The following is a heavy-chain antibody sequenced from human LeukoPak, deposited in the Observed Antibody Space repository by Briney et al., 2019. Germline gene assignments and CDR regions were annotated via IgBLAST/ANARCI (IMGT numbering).Heavy chain of an antibody. CDR2: IFHSENT. CDR3: ERLWGYDGYAPYGMDV. Sequence: SETLSLTCTVSGYSIRSGHYWGWIRQPPGKGLEWIGNIFHSENTYYNPSLKSRVTISLDTSKNHFSLKVSSVTAADTAVYYCERLWGYDGYAPYGMDVWGQGTTVTVSS. CDR1: GYSIRSGHY. D-gene: IGHD5-12*01. V-gene: IGHV4-38-2*02. J-gene: IGHJ6*02.